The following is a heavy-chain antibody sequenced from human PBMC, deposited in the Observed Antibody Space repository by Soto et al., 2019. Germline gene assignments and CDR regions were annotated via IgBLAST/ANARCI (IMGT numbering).Heavy chain of an antibody. Sequence: ASVKVSCKASGYTFSDYYMHWIRQAPGQGPEWMGWIHAKSGTTNYAQNFQGRVTLTRDTPISTAYMQLSRLTSDDTAVYFCARGGVTVFGVVDYWGQGTQVTVSS. V-gene: IGHV1-2*02. J-gene: IGHJ4*02. CDR2: IHAKSGTT. CDR3: ARGGVTVFGVVDY. CDR1: GYTFSDYY. D-gene: IGHD3-3*01.